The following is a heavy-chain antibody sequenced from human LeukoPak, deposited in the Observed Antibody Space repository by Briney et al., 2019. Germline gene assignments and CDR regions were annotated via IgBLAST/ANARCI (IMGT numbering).Heavy chain of an antibody. D-gene: IGHD3-22*01. CDR3: ARTPIYYFDNSGYYN. J-gene: IGHJ4*02. CDR1: GGSFSGYY. V-gene: IGHV4-34*01. Sequence: PSETLSLTCAVSGGSFSGYYWSWIRQPPGKGLEWIGEINHSGSTEYNPSLKSRVTMSIDTSKNQFSLKLTSVTAADTAVYYCARTPIYYFDNSGYYNWGQGTLVTVSS. CDR2: INHSGST.